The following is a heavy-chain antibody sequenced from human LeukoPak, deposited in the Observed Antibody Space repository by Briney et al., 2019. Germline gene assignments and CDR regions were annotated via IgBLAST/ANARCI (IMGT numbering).Heavy chain of an antibody. V-gene: IGHV4-59*01. CDR3: VRYTTSVDY. J-gene: IGHJ4*02. D-gene: IGHD1-26*01. CDR2: IYYSGST. Sequence: PSETLSLTCTVSGGSISSYYWSWIRQPPGKGLEWIGYIYYSGSTNYNPSLKSRVTISVDTSKNQFSLKLSSVTAADTAVYYCVRYTTSVDYWGQGTLVTVSS. CDR1: GGSISSYY.